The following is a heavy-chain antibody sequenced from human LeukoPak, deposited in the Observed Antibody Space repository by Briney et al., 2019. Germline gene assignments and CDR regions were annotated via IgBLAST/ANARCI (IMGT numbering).Heavy chain of an antibody. D-gene: IGHD3-10*01. J-gene: IGHJ6*02. CDR3: ARDAGWFGELFLETENYGMDV. Sequence: GASVKVSCKASGGTFSSYAISWVRQAPGQGLEWMGRIIPILGIANYAQKFQGRVTITADKSTSTAYMELSSLRSEDTAVYYCARDAGWFGELFLETENYGMDVWGQGTTVTVSS. CDR2: IIPILGIA. V-gene: IGHV1-69*04. CDR1: GGTFSSYA.